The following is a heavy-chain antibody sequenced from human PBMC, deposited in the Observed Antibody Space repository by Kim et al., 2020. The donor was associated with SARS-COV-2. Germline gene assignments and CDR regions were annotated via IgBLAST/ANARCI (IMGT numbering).Heavy chain of an antibody. CDR3: ARGQIEARPGFDY. CDR1: GGSISSYTHY. Sequence: SETLSLTCTVSGGSISSYTHYWGWIRQPPGKGLEWIGRIYYSGSSYYNPSLKSRVSISVDTTKNRISLRLSSVTAADTAVYYCARGQIEARPGFDYWGQGNLVTVSS. J-gene: IGHJ4*02. V-gene: IGHV4-39*07. D-gene: IGHD6-6*01. CDR2: IYYSGSS.